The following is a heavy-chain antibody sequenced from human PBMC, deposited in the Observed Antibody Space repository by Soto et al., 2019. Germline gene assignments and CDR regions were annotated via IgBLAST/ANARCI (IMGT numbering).Heavy chain of an antibody. V-gene: IGHV3-48*02. CDR1: GFAFSSYS. J-gene: IGHJ3*02. CDR3: ARDPTASCGGDCYSGDI. CDR2: ISGGSGSI. D-gene: IGHD2-21*02. Sequence: EVQLVESGGGLVQPGGSLRLSCAASGFAFSSYSMNWVRQAPGKGLEWVSYISGGSGSIYYADSVKGRFAISRDNAKNSLYLQMHSLRDEDTAMYYCARDPTASCGGDCYSGDIWGQGTMVTVSS.